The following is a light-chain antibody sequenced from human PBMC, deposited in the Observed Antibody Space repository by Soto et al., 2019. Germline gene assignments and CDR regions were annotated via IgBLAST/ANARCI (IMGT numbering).Light chain of an antibody. V-gene: IGLV1-47*01. CDR1: SSNIGSHY. CDR2: RNN. CDR3: AAWDDSLRGV. Sequence: QSVLTQSPSASGTPGQRVTISCSGSSSNIGSHYVYWYQQLPGTAPKLLIYRNNQRPSGVPDRFSGSKSGTSASLAISGLRSEDEADYYCAAWDDSLRGVFGGGTKLTVL. J-gene: IGLJ2*01.